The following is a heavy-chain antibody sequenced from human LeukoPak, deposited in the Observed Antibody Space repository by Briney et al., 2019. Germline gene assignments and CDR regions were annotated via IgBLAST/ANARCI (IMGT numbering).Heavy chain of an antibody. D-gene: IGHD6-13*01. Sequence: GGSLRLSCAASGFTFSNAWMNWVRQAPGKWLEWVGRIKSKTDGGTTDYAAPVKGRFTISRDDSKNTLYLQMNILKTEDTAVYYRTTDPSPEEAAAEDYWGQGTLVTVSS. CDR2: IKSKTDGGTT. V-gene: IGHV3-15*07. CDR3: TTDPSPEEAAAEDY. J-gene: IGHJ4*02. CDR1: GFTFSNAW.